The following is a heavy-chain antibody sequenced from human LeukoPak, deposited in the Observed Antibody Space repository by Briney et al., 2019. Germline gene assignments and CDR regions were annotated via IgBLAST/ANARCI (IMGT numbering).Heavy chain of an antibody. CDR2: ISSGFINI. D-gene: IGHD5-12*01. V-gene: IGHV3-11*01. CDR3: ARGSADYSWYMDV. Sequence: GGSLRLSCAVSGFTFSDSYMSWIRQAPGKGLEWISYISSGFINIYYADSVKGRFTISRDNAKNSLYLQMNSLRAEDTAVYYCARGSADYSWYMDVWGKGTTVTVSS. J-gene: IGHJ6*04. CDR1: GFTFSDSY.